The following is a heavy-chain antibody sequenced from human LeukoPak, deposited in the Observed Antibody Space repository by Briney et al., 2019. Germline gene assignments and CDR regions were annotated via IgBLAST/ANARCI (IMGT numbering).Heavy chain of an antibody. CDR1: GGSISSYY. CDR2: IYYRGST. V-gene: IGHV4-59*01. D-gene: IGHD3-22*01. Sequence: PSETLSLTCTVSGGSISSYYWSWIRQPPGKGLEWIGYIYYRGSTNYNPSLKSRVTISVDTSKNQFSLKLSSVTAADAAVYYCARFGFYDSSGFDAFDIWGQGTMVTVSS. J-gene: IGHJ3*02. CDR3: ARFGFYDSSGFDAFDI.